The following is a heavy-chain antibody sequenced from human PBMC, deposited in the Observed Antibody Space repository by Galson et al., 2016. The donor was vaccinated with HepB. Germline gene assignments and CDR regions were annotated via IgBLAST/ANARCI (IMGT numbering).Heavy chain of an antibody. CDR2: IYPGDSNT. Sequence: QSGAEVKKPGESLKISCKGSGYSFSSHWIGWVRQVPGKGLEWMGNIYPGDSNTRYSPSFQGQVTISADNTITTAYLQWSSLKASDTAMYYCARHGGSYFPAEDAFDIWGQGTMVTVSS. D-gene: IGHD1-26*01. J-gene: IGHJ3*02. V-gene: IGHV5-51*01. CDR1: GYSFSSHW. CDR3: ARHGGSYFPAEDAFDI.